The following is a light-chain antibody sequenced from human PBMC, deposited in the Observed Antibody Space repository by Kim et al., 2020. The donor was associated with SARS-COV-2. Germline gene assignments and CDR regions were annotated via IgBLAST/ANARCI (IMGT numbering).Light chain of an antibody. Sequence: IPTSGAGSSSDIGDYKYVSWYQQHPGKAPKLIISAVSDRPSGISNRFSGSKSGNTASLTISRLQAEDEADYYCSSYTRSGTLYVVFGGGTQLTVL. J-gene: IGLJ3*02. CDR2: AVS. V-gene: IGLV2-14*04. CDR3: SSYTRSGTLYVV. CDR1: SSDIGDYKY.